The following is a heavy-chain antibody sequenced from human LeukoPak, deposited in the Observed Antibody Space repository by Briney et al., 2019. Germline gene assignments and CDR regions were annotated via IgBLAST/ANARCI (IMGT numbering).Heavy chain of an antibody. CDR2: ISADGGGT. CDR3: AKPQTTVKSGFDY. V-gene: IGHV3-43*02. J-gene: IGHJ4*02. CDR1: GLTFDDYA. Sequence: PGGSLRLSCAASGLTFDDYAMHWVRQAPGKGLEWVSLISADGGGTYYPDSVKGRFTISRDNSKNSLYLQMNSLRTEDTALYYCAKPQTTVKSGFDYWGQGTLVTVSS. D-gene: IGHD4-11*01.